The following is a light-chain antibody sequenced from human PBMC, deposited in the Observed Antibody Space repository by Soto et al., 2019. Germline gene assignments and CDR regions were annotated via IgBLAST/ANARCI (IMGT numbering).Light chain of an antibody. V-gene: IGLV2-8*01. CDR3: CSYAGSWL. CDR2: DVR. CDR1: SSDVGAYDY. J-gene: IGLJ3*02. Sequence: QSALTQPPSASGSPGQSVTISCTGTSSDVGAYDYVSWYQQHPGKAPKLMIYDVRERPSGVPDRFSGSKSGNTASLTISGLQAEDEADYYCCSYAGSWLFGGGTKVTVL.